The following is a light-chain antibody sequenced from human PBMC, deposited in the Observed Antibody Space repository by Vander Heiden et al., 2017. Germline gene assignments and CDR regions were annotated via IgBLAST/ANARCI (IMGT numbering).Light chain of an antibody. CDR3: CSYAGSYTYV. V-gene: IGLV2-11*01. Sequence: QSALTQPRSVPGSPGQSVTISCTGTSSDVGGYNVVSWYQQHPGTAPQLMIYDVSRRPSGVPDRFSGSKSGNTASLTSSGRQAEDEADYYCCSYAGSYTYVFGTETKVTVL. CDR2: DVS. J-gene: IGLJ1*01. CDR1: SSDVGGYNV.